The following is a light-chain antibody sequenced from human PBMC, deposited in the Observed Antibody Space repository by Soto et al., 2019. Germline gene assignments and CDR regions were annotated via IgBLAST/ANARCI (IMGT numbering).Light chain of an antibody. CDR3: QKRSNWPLT. CDR1: QSVSSY. J-gene: IGKJ1*01. V-gene: IGKV3-11*01. CDR2: DAS. Sequence: DIVMTQSPATMSLSPGERATRSWRASQSVSSYLAWYQQKPGQAHRLLIYDASNRATGIPARFSGSGSGTDFTLTISSLEPEEFAVYYCQKRSNWPLTVGKGNKVDNK.